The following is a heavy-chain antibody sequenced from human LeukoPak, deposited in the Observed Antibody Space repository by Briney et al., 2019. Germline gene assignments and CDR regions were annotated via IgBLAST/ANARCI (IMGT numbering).Heavy chain of an antibody. CDR1: GFTFSSYW. Sequence: PGGSLRLSCAASGFTFSSYWVSWVRQAPGKGLEWVANIKQDGSEKYYVDSVKSRFTISRDNAKNSLYLQMNSLRAEDTAVYYCARDHPDPCDYWGQGTLVTVSS. CDR3: ARDHPDPCDY. J-gene: IGHJ4*02. V-gene: IGHV3-7*01. CDR2: IKQDGSEK.